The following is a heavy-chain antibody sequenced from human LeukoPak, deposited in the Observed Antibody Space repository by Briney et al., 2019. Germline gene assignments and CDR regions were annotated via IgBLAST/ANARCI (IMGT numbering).Heavy chain of an antibody. V-gene: IGHV3-21*01. CDR1: GFTFSSYW. D-gene: IGHD2-2*01. Sequence: GGSLRLSCASSGFTFSSYWRSWVRQAPGKGLEWVSSINSSSSYIYYADSVKGRSTISRDNAKNSLYLQMNSLRADDTAVYYCARTDIVVVPAATTDYWGPGNLVTVSS. CDR2: INSSSSYI. CDR3: ARTDIVVVPAATTDY. J-gene: IGHJ4*02.